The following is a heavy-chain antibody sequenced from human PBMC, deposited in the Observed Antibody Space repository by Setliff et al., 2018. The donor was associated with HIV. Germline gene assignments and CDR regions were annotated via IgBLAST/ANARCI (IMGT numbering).Heavy chain of an antibody. Sequence: SETLSLTCTVSGGSISSGTYYWTWIRQPAGKGLEWIGHIYTTGSTNYNPSLKSRVTMSVDTSRNKFSLNLRSVTAADTAVYYCARGARYAYYYDGSGYYRHFDYWSQGTLVTVSS. CDR3: ARGARYAYYYDGSGYYRHFDY. D-gene: IGHD3-22*01. CDR1: GGSISSGTYY. V-gene: IGHV4-61*09. J-gene: IGHJ4*02. CDR2: IYTTGST.